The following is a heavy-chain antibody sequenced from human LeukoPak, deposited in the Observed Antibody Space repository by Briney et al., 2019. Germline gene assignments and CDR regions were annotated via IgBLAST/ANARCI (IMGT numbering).Heavy chain of an antibody. Sequence: PGGSLRLSCAASGFTFSSYAMHWVRQAPGKGLEYVSAISSNGGSTYYANSVKGRFTISRDNSKNTLYLQMGSLRAEDMAVYYWARVSLEHTIDFWGQGTLVTVSS. CDR3: ARVSLEHTIDF. CDR2: ISSNGGST. D-gene: IGHD1/OR15-1a*01. V-gene: IGHV3-64*01. J-gene: IGHJ4*02. CDR1: GFTFSSYA.